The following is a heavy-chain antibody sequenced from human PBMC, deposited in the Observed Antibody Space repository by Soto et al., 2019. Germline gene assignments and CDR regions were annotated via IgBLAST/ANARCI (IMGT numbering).Heavy chain of an antibody. CDR1: GFTFSSYD. J-gene: IGHJ1*01. Sequence: EVQLVESGGGLVQPGGSLRLSCAASGFTFSSYDMHWVRQATGKGLEWVSAIGTAGDTYYPGSVKGRFTISRENAKNSLYLQMNSLRAGGTAVYYCARGPRERLRGRAEYFQHWGQGTLVTVSS. CDR3: ARGPRERLRGRAEYFQH. CDR2: IGTAGDT. D-gene: IGHD4-17*01. V-gene: IGHV3-13*01.